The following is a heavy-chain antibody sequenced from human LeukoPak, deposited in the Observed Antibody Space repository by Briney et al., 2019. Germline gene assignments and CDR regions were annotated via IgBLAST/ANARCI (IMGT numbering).Heavy chain of an antibody. CDR2: ISYDGSNK. CDR3: ARDQWFGELDYYYGMDV. Sequence: GGSLRLSCAASGFTFSSYAMHWVRQAPGKGLKWVAVISYDGSNKYYADSVKGQFTISRDNSKNKLYLQMNSLRAEDTAVYYCARDQWFGELDYYYGMDVWGKGTTVTVSS. CDR1: GFTFSSYA. J-gene: IGHJ6*04. V-gene: IGHV3-30*04. D-gene: IGHD3-10*01.